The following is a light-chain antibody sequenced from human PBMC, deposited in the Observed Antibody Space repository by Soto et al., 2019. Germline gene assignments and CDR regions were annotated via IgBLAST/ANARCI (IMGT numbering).Light chain of an antibody. V-gene: IGKV3-20*01. CDR1: QSVSSSY. J-gene: IGKJ1*01. CDR2: GTS. CDR3: HQYDKSPWT. Sequence: EIVLTQSPGTLSLSPGERATLSCRASQSVSSSYLAWYQQTPGQAPRLLIYGTSTSATGIPDRFSGSGSGTDFTLTISRLEPEEFAVYYCHQYDKSPWTFGRWTKVEIK.